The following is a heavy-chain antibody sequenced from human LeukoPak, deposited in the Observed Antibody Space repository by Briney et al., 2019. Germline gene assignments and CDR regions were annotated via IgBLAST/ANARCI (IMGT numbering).Heavy chain of an antibody. J-gene: IGHJ4*02. CDR3: ARGQWLDNS. CDR2: INDSGST. V-gene: IGHV4-39*07. D-gene: IGHD6-19*01. Sequence: SETLSLTCTVSGGSISSGGFYWSWIRQSPTKGLEWIGEINDSGSTNYNPSLKSRVTMSVDTSKNQFSLKLDAVTAADTAVYYCARGQWLDNSWGQGTLVTVSS. CDR1: GGSISSGGFY.